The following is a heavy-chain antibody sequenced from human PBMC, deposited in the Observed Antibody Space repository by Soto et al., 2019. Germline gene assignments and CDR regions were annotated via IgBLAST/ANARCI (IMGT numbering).Heavy chain of an antibody. J-gene: IGHJ6*02. V-gene: IGHV3-48*01. CDR2: ISRSSTGI. CDR3: ARAVTWGLDV. CDR1: GFTFSLYS. Sequence: EVQLVESGGGLVQPGWSLRLSCAASGFTFSLYSMSWVRQAPGKGLEWVSYISRSSTGIHYAVSVKGRFTISRDDATNSMHLQMNSLRVGDTAVYYCARAVTWGLDVWGQGTTVSISS. D-gene: IGHD3-10*01.